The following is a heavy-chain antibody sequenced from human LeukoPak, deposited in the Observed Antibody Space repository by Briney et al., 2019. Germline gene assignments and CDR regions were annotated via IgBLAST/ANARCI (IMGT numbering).Heavy chain of an antibody. CDR2: IKQGGNEK. CDR1: GFTLSSYW. J-gene: IGHJ4*02. D-gene: IGHD2-2*01. CDR3: ARGSRYCSSTSCYSFDY. Sequence: GGSLRLSCAASGFTLSSYWMSWVRQAPGKGLEWVANIKQGGNEKHYVGSVKGRFSISRDNTRNSLYLQMESLRAEDTAVYYCARGSRYCSSTSCYSFDYWGQGTRLTVSS. V-gene: IGHV3-7*01.